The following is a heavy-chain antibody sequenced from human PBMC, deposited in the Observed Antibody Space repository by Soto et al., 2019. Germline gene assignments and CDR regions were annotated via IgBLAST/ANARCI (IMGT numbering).Heavy chain of an antibody. CDR3: ARGRGAMVRGVILVWFDP. CDR1: GGSISSSSCY. J-gene: IGHJ5*02. Sequence: SETLSLTCTVSGGSISSSSCYWGWIRQPPGKGLEWIGSIYYSGSTYYNPSLKSRVTISVDTSKNQFSLKLSSVTAADTAVYYCARGRGAMVRGVILVWFDPWGQGTLVTVSS. CDR2: IYYSGST. V-gene: IGHV4-39*01. D-gene: IGHD3-10*01.